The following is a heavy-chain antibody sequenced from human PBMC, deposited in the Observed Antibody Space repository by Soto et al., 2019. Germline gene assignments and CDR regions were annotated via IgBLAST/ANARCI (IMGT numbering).Heavy chain of an antibody. Sequence: GGSLRLSCAASGFPFSNAWMNWVRQAPGKGLEWVGRIKSKTDGGTTDYAAPVKGRFTISRDDSKNTLYLQMNSLKTEDTAVYYCTTESQNYYDFWSGYFSRDPYGMDVWGQGTTVTVSS. CDR1: GFPFSNAW. CDR3: TTESQNYYDFWSGYFSRDPYGMDV. D-gene: IGHD3-3*01. J-gene: IGHJ6*02. CDR2: IKSKTDGGTT. V-gene: IGHV3-15*07.